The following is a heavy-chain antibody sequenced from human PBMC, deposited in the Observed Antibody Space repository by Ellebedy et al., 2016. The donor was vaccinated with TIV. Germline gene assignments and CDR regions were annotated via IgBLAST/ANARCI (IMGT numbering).Heavy chain of an antibody. CDR3: ARDLLNGMDV. V-gene: IGHV3-23*01. J-gene: IGHJ6*02. CDR1: GFTFSSYA. Sequence: GESLKISXAASGFTFSSYAMSWVRQAPGKGLEWVSAISGSGGSTYYADSVKGRFTISRDNSKNTLYLQMNSLRAEDTAVYYCARDLLNGMDVWGQGTTVTVSS. CDR2: ISGSGGST. D-gene: IGHD2-8*01.